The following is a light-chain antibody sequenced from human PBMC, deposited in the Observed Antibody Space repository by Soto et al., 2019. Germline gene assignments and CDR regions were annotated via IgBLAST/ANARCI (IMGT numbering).Light chain of an antibody. Sequence: DIQMTQSPSTLSAVVGDRVTITCRASPSISSWLAWYQQKPGKAPKLLVYQASTLDSGVPLRFSGSGSGTEFTLTINSLQSDDFATYYCQQYDSYAWTFGQGTKVAVK. CDR1: PSISSW. CDR2: QAS. V-gene: IGKV1-5*03. J-gene: IGKJ1*01. CDR3: QQYDSYAWT.